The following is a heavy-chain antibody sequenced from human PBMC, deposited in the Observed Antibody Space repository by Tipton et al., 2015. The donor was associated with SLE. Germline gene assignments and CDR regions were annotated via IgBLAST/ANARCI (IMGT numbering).Heavy chain of an antibody. CDR1: GASISSHY. CDR3: AAYGSESWYWFGP. D-gene: IGHD6-19*01. Sequence: TLSLTCTVSGASISSHYWNWIRQSPGKGLEWIGYIYYSGSTNYNPSLGSRVTVSLDASKKQFSLKLTSVTAADTAVYYCAAYGSESWYWFGPWGQGTLVTVSS. CDR2: IYYSGST. V-gene: IGHV4-59*08. J-gene: IGHJ5*02.